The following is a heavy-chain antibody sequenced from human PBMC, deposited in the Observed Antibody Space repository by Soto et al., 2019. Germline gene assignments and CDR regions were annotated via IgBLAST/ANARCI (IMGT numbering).Heavy chain of an antibody. CDR3: ARTTPGSYDAFDI. CDR1: GGSISSYY. J-gene: IGHJ3*02. Sequence: SETLSLTCTVSGGSISSYYWSWIRQPPGKGLEWIGYIYYSGSTNYNPSLKSRVTISVDTSKNQFSLKLSSVTAADTAVYYCARTTPGSYDAFDIWGQGTMVTVSS. D-gene: IGHD1-26*01. CDR2: IYYSGST. V-gene: IGHV4-59*01.